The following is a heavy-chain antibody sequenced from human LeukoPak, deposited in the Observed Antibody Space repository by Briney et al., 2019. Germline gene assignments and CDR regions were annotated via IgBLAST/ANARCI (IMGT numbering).Heavy chain of an antibody. D-gene: IGHD1-26*01. V-gene: IGHV1-46*01. J-gene: IGHJ4*02. CDR2: INPSGGST. CDR3: ARGHSLYSGSYYGDY. Sequence: ASVKVSCKASGYTFTSYYMHWVRQAPGQGLEWMGIINPSGGSTSYAQKFQGRVTMTRDTSTSTVYMELSSLRSEDTVVYYCARGHSLYSGSYYGDYWGQGTLVTVSS. CDR1: GYTFTSYY.